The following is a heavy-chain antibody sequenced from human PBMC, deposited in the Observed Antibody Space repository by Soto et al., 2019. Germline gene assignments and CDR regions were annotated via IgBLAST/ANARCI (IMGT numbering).Heavy chain of an antibody. J-gene: IGHJ6*02. CDR1: GGTFSSYA. D-gene: IGHD2-15*01. Sequence: SVKVSCKASGGTFSSYAISWVRQAPGQGLEWMGGIIPIFGTANYAQKFQGRVTITADKSTSTAYMELSSLRSEDTAVYYCARVGCSGGSCYRYYYYGMDVWGQGTTVTVSS. CDR2: IIPIFGTA. V-gene: IGHV1-69*06. CDR3: ARVGCSGGSCYRYYYYGMDV.